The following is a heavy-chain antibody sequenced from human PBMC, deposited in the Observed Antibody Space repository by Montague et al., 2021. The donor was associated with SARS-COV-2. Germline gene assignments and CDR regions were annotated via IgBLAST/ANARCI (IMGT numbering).Heavy chain of an antibody. Sequence: SETLSLTCTVSGGSISSYYWSWIRQPPGKGLEWIGYIYYSGSTNYNPSLKSRVTISVNTSKNQFSLKLSSVTAADTAVYDCARVKRGYSYGLGVSAHFDYWGQGTLVTVSS. CDR1: GGSISSYY. J-gene: IGHJ4*02. D-gene: IGHD3-10*01. CDR2: IYYSGST. CDR3: ARVKRGYSYGLGVSAHFDY. V-gene: IGHV4-59*01.